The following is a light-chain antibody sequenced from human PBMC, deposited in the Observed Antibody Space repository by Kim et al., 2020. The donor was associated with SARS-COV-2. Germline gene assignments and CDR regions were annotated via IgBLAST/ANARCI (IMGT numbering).Light chain of an antibody. CDR1: QSVSSNY. CDR3: QQYGSSPGT. CDR2: GAS. V-gene: IGKV3-20*01. Sequence: EIVLTQSPGTLSLSPGERATLSCRASQSVSSNYLAWYQQKPGQAPRLLIYGASSRATGMSDRFSGSGSGTDFTLTISRLEPEDFAVYYCQQYGSSPGTFGQGTKLEI. J-gene: IGKJ2*01.